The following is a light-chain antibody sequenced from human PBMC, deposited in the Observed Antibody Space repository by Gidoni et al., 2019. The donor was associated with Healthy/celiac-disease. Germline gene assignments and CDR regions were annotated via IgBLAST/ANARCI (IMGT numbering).Light chain of an antibody. J-gene: IGLJ2*01. CDR3: SSYTSSSTLDVV. Sequence: QSALTQPASVSGSPGQSSPFSCPGTSSDVGGYNYVSWYQQHPGKAPKLMIYDVSNRPSGVSNRFSGSKSGNTASLTISGLQAEDEADYYCSSYTSSSTLDVVFGGGTKLTVL. V-gene: IGLV2-14*01. CDR1: SSDVGGYNY. CDR2: DVS.